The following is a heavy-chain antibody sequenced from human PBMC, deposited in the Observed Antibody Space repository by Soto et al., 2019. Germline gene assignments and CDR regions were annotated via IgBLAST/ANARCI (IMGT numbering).Heavy chain of an antibody. CDR2: IYYRGST. Sequence: PSETLSLTCTVSGGSISSHYWSWVRQAPGKGLEWIGHIYYRGSTNYNPSLRSRSTISVDTSKKKFSLKLNSVTTEDAAVYYCARDGREASGMDVWGQGTKGTVSS. CDR1: GGSISSHY. D-gene: IGHD1-26*01. V-gene: IGHV4-59*11. CDR3: ARDGREASGMDV. J-gene: IGHJ6*02.